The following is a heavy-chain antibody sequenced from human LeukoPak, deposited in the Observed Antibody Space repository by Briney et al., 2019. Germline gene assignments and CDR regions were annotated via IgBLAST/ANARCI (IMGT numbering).Heavy chain of an antibody. D-gene: IGHD6-19*01. CDR2: IYQSGSP. CDR3: ARLAVADTSDY. Sequence: PSETLSLTCAVSGGSISSSNWWRWVRQPPGKGLEWIGEIYQSGSPNYNPFLKSRVTISVDKSKNQFSLKLSSVTAADTAVYYCARLAVADTSDYWGQGTLVTVSS. CDR1: GGSISSSNW. J-gene: IGHJ4*02. V-gene: IGHV4-4*02.